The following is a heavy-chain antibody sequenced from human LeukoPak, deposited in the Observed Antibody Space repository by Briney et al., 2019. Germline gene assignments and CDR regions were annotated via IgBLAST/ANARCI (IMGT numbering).Heavy chain of an antibody. CDR2: IYWDDDK. CDR3: AHLDFWSGYYCGGGTRPSCNWFDP. V-gene: IGHV2-5*02. D-gene: IGHD3-3*01. CDR1: GFSLITSGVG. Sequence: ESGPTLVKPTQTLTLTCTFSGFSLITSGVGVGWIRQPPGKALEWLALIYWDDDKRYSPSLKSRLTITKDTSKNQVVLTMTNMDPVDTATCYCAHLDFWSGYYCGGGTRPSCNWFDPWGQGTLVTVSS. J-gene: IGHJ5*02.